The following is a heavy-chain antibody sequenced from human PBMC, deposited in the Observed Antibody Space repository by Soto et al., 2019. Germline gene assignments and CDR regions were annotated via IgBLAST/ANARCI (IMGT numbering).Heavy chain of an antibody. D-gene: IGHD3-22*01. J-gene: IGHJ3*02. CDR2: ISGSGGST. CDR1: GFTFSSYA. Sequence: EVQLLESGGGLVQPGGSLRLSCAASGFTFSSYAMSWVRQAPGKGLEWVSSISGSGGSTYYADSVKGRFTISRDNSKNTLYLQMNSLRAEDTAVYYCAKDPVIWDVFDIWGQGTKVTVSS. V-gene: IGHV3-23*01. CDR3: AKDPVIWDVFDI.